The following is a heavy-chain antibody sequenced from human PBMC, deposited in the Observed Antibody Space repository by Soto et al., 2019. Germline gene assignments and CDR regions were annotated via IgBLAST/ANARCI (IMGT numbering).Heavy chain of an antibody. CDR1: GGSISSGGYY. D-gene: IGHD3-9*01. V-gene: IGHV4-31*03. CDR3: ARGSYDILTGYYTGYWYFDL. Sequence: QVQLQESGPGLVKPSQTLSLTCTVSGGSISSGGYYWSWIRQHPGKGLEWIGYIYYSGSTYYNPSLKSRVTISVDTSKNQFSLKLSSVTAADTAVYYCARGSYDILTGYYTGYWYFDLWGRGTLVTVSS. J-gene: IGHJ2*01. CDR2: IYYSGST.